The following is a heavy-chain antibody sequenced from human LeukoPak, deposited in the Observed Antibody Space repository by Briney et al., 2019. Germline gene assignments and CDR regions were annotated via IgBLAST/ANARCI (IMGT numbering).Heavy chain of an antibody. CDR1: GYTFTGYY. D-gene: IGHD2-2*01. CDR2: INPNSGGT. V-gene: IGHV1-2*02. J-gene: IGHJ5*02. Sequence: ASVKVSCKASGYTFTGYYMHWVRQAPGQGLEWMGWINPNSGGTNYAQKFQGRVTMTRDTSISTAYMELSRLRSDDTAVYYCARVVTPKYCSSTSCYWKGWFDPWGQGTLVTVSS. CDR3: ARVVTPKYCSSTSCYWKGWFDP.